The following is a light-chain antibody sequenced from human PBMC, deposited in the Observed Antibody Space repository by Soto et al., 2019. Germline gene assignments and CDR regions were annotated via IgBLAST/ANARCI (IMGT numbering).Light chain of an antibody. CDR3: QQYNNWPPVT. J-gene: IGKJ1*01. CDR2: GAS. Sequence: EXVMTQSPATLSVSPGERATLSCRASQSVSSNLAWYQQKPGQAPRLLIYGASTRATGIPARFSGSGSGTEFTLTISSLQSEDFAVYYCQQYNNWPPVTFGQGTKVDIK. CDR1: QSVSSN. V-gene: IGKV3-15*01.